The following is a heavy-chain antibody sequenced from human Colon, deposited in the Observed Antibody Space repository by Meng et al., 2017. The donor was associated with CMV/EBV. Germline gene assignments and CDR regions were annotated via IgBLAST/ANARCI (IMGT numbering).Heavy chain of an antibody. CDR2: ISISSSYI. CDR1: GFNLNTYS. Sequence: GESLKISCAASGFNLNTYSMNWLRQAPGRGLEWVASISISSSYIYYADSVKGRFTISRDNTKNTVYLQMNSLRAEDTATYYCSPVDDYWGRGTLVAVSS. V-gene: IGHV3-21*01. CDR3: SPVDDY. D-gene: IGHD6-19*01. J-gene: IGHJ4*02.